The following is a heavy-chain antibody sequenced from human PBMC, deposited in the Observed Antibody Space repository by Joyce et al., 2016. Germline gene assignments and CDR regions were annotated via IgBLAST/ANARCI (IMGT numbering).Heavy chain of an antibody. D-gene: IGHD3-9*01. CDR2: ISRSGDST. J-gene: IGHJ4*02. V-gene: IGHV3-23*01. Sequence: EVQVLESGGGLVQPGGSLRLSCAVSGFILRRYDMSWVRQAPGKGLEVVSAISRSGDSTDYTDSVKGRFTVSRDNSKKILYLQMNTLRAEDTAVYYCAKASLTGYYIGAYYFDYWGQGTLVTVSS. CDR3: AKASLTGYYIGAYYFDY. CDR1: GFILRRYD.